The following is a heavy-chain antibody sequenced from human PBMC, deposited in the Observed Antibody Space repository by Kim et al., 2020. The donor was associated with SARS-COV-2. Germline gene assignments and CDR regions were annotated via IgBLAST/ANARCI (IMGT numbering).Heavy chain of an antibody. CDR2: IYHNGSP. CDR3: ARTHYYYYMDV. V-gene: IGHV4-39*01. CDR1: GGSISSSSYY. Sequence: SETLSLTCTVSGGSISSSSYYWGWIRQPPGKGLEWIASIYHNGSPYYNSSLKSRVTTSVDTSKNQFSLKLTSVTAADTAVYYCARTHYYYYMDVWGKGT. J-gene: IGHJ6*03.